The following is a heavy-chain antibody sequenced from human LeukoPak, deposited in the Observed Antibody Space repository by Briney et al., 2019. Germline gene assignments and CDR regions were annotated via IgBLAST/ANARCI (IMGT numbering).Heavy chain of an antibody. CDR3: ARMMSIPVAGHRPLFDY. CDR2: ISAYNGNT. CDR1: GYTFTSYG. D-gene: IGHD6-19*01. Sequence: GASVKVSCKASGYTFTSYGINWVRQAPGQGLEWMGWISAYNGNTNYAQKLQDRVTMTTDTSTSTAYMELRSLRSDHTAIYYCARMMSIPVAGHRPLFDYWGQGTLVTVSS. J-gene: IGHJ4*02. V-gene: IGHV1-18*01.